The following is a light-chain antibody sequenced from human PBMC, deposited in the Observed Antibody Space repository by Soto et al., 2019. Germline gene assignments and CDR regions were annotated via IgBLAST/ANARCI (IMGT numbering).Light chain of an antibody. CDR1: QSIDTA. V-gene: IGKV1-5*03. CDR3: QRYGRSPT. Sequence: DIQMTQSPSTLSASVGDRVTITCRASQSIDTALAWYQQKPGKAPNLLIYRAFNLESGVSSRFRGSGSGTEFNLDISTLQPDDLATYYCQRYGRSPTFGQGTKLELK. CDR2: RAF. J-gene: IGKJ2*01.